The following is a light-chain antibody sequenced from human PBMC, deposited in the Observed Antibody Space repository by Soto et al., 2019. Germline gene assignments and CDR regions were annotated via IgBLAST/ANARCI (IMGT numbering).Light chain of an antibody. Sequence: QSVLTQPPSVSAAPGQKVTISCSGSSSNIGNNFVSWYQHLPGTAPKLLMYENNKRPSGIPDRISGSKSGTSAALGITGLQTGDEADYYCATWDSSLSAVVFGGGTKLTVL. V-gene: IGLV1-51*02. CDR2: ENN. CDR1: SSNIGNNF. CDR3: ATWDSSLSAVV. J-gene: IGLJ2*01.